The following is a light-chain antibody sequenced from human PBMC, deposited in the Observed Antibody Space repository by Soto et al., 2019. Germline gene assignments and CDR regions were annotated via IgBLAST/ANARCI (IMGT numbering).Light chain of an antibody. CDR3: QQANSFLFT. CDR2: AAS. CDR1: HIVSSW. Sequence: DIQVSQSPSSVSASVGDRVTITCRASHIVSSWLAWYQQKPGKAPELLIYAASSLQSGVPSRFSGSGSGPDFTLTISSLQPEDFATYYCQQANSFLFTFGPGTRVDIK. V-gene: IGKV1-12*02. J-gene: IGKJ3*01.